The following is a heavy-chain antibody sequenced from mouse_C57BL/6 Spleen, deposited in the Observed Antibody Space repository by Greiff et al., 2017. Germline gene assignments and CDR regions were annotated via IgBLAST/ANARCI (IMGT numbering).Heavy chain of an antibody. D-gene: IGHD1-1*01. CDR2: IYPRSGNT. V-gene: IGHV1-81*01. Sequence: VQLQQSGAELARPGASVKLSCKASGYTFTSYGISWVKQRPGQGLEWIGEIYPRSGNTYYNEKFKGKATLTADKSSSTAYMELRSLTSEDSAVYFCAREGYYGSSYRFAYWGQGTLVTVSA. J-gene: IGHJ3*01. CDR3: AREGYYGSSYRFAY. CDR1: GYTFTSYG.